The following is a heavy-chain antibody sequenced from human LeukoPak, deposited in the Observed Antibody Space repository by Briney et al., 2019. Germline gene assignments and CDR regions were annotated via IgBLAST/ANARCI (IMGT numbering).Heavy chain of an antibody. CDR2: TSSSDAGT. J-gene: IGHJ4*02. D-gene: IGHD4-23*01. CDR1: GFTLNNYA. Sequence: GGSLRLSCAASGFTLNNYAMSWVRQAPGKGLEWVSATSSSDAGTYHADSVRGRFTISRDNSKNTLYLQMNSLRAEDTAVYYCARGGVSVGGNFDYWGQGTLVTVSS. CDR3: ARGGVSVGGNFDY. V-gene: IGHV3-23*01.